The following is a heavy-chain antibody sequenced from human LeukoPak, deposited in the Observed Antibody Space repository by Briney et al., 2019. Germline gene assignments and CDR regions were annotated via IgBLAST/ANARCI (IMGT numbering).Heavy chain of an antibody. J-gene: IGHJ3*02. CDR3: ARGRYYYDILTPRAFDI. CDR1: GYTFTSYY. D-gene: IGHD3-9*01. V-gene: IGHV1-46*01. Sequence: ASVKVSCKASGYTFTSYYMHWVRQAPGQGLEWMGIINPSGGSTSYAQKFQGRVTMTRDTSTSTVYMELSSLRSEDTAVYYCARGRYYYDILTPRAFDIWGQGTMVTVSS. CDR2: INPSGGST.